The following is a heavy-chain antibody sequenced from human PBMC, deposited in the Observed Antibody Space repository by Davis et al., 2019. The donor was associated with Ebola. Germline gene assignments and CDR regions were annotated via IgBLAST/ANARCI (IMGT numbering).Heavy chain of an antibody. CDR3: TITVNPFDY. CDR2: IRSKANSYAT. J-gene: IGHJ4*02. CDR1: GFNFSGSA. D-gene: IGHD4-17*01. V-gene: IGHV3-73*01. Sequence: GASLKISCAASGFNFSGSAMHWVRRASGKGLEWVGRIRSKANSYATAYAASVKGRFTISRDDSKNTAYLQMNSLKTEDTAVYYCTITVNPFDYWGQGTLVTVSS.